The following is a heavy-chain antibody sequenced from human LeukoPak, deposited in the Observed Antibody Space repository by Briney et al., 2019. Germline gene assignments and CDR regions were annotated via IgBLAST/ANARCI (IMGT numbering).Heavy chain of an antibody. CDR1: GGSFSGYY. D-gene: IGHD3-22*01. J-gene: IGHJ6*02. Sequence: KSSETLSLTCAVYGGSFSGYYWSWIRQPPGKGLEWIGEINHSGSTNYNPSLKNRVTISVDTSKNQFSLKLSSVTAADTAVYYCARGAYYDSSGYYYPHYYYGMDVWGQGTTVTVSS. CDR2: INHSGST. V-gene: IGHV4-34*01. CDR3: ARGAYYDSSGYYYPHYYYGMDV.